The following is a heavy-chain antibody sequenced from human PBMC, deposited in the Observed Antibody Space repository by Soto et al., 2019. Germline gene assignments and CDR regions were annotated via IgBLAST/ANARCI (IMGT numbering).Heavy chain of an antibody. CDR3: ASSSRYYYYGMDV. CDR1: GFTFSSYS. D-gene: IGHD6-25*01. J-gene: IGHJ6*02. V-gene: IGHV3-48*04. CDR2: ISSSGSTI. Sequence: PGGSLRLSCAASGFTFSSYSMNWVRQAPGKGLEWVSYISSSGSTIYYADSVKGRFTISRDNAKNSLYLQMNSLRAGDTAVYYCASSSRYYYYGMDVWGQGTTVTVSS.